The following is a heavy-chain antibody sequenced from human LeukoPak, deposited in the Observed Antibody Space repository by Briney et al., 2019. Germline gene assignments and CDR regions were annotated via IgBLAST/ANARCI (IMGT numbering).Heavy chain of an antibody. J-gene: IGHJ6*02. Sequence: GGSLRLSCAASGFTFTDYWMSWVRQAPGKGLEWVANIKRDGSEKYYVDSVKGRFTISRDNPKKSVYLQMNSLRAEDTAIYYCARDLSVSGMDVWGQGTTVIVSS. V-gene: IGHV3-7*01. CDR2: IKRDGSEK. CDR1: GFTFTDYW. CDR3: ARDLSVSGMDV.